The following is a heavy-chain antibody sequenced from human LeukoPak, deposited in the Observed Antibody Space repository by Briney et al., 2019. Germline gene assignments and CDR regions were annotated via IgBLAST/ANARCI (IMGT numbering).Heavy chain of an antibody. Sequence: GGSLRLSCAASGFTFSSYGMHWVRQAPGKGLGWVAVISYDGSNKYYADSVKGRFTISRDNSKDTLYLQMNSLRAEDTAVYYCAKEPYCSSTSCIGEYFQRWGQGTLVTVSS. CDR3: AKEPYCSSTSCIGEYFQR. D-gene: IGHD2-2*01. J-gene: IGHJ1*01. V-gene: IGHV3-30*18. CDR1: GFTFSSYG. CDR2: ISYDGSNK.